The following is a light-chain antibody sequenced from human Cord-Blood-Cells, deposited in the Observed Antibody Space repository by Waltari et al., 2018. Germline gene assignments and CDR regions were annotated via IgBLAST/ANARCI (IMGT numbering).Light chain of an antibody. J-gene: IGKJ2*01. Sequence: DIQMTQSPSTPSASVGDRVTITCRASQSISSWLAWYQQKPGKAPKLLIYDASSLESGVPSRFSGSGSGTEFTLTISSLQPYDFATYYCQQYNSYSYTFGQGTKLEIK. CDR2: DAS. CDR1: QSISSW. V-gene: IGKV1-5*01. CDR3: QQYNSYSYT.